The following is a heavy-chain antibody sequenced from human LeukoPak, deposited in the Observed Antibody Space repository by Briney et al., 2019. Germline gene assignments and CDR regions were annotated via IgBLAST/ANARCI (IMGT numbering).Heavy chain of an antibody. J-gene: IGHJ4*02. D-gene: IGHD3/OR15-3a*01. Sequence: GGSLRLSCAASGFTFSNYGMSWVRQAPGKGLEWVSALSGTSDSTYYADSVKGRFSISRDNSKNTLYLQISSLRVEDTAVYYCAKVATWTHFDYWGQGVLVTVSS. CDR1: GFTFSNYG. CDR3: AKVATWTHFDY. V-gene: IGHV3-23*01. CDR2: LSGTSDST.